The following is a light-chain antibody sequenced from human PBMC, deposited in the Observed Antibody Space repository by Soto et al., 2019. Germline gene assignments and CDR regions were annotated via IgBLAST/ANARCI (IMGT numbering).Light chain of an antibody. CDR3: QQYYSRVT. CDR1: QTISSW. CDR2: KAS. Sequence: DIQMTQSPSTLSGSVGDRVTITCWASQTISSWLAWYQRRPGKAPRLLISKASSLESGVPSRFSGGGFGTEFTLTISSLQPDDFATYYCQQYYSRVTFGQGTTVEIK. J-gene: IGKJ1*01. V-gene: IGKV1-5*03.